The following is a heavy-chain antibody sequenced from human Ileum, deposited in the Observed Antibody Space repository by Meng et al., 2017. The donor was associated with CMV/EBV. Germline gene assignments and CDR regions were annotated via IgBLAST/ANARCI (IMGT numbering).Heavy chain of an antibody. J-gene: IGHJ6*02. CDR1: GFTFSSYG. CDR3: AKEAGTGSSMDV. D-gene: IGHD3-10*01. Sequence: SCVASGFTFSSYGMHWVRQAPGKGLEWMAFIGETGNIDYYPDSVKGRFTISRDNSKNTMFLQMNRLRAEDTAVYYCAKEAGTGSSMDVWGQGTTVTVSS. V-gene: IGHV3-30*02. CDR2: IGETGNID.